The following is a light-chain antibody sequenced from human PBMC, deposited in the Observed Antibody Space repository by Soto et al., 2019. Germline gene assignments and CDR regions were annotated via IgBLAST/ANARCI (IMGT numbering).Light chain of an antibody. V-gene: IGLV1-51*01. J-gene: IGLJ1*01. CDR3: GSWDSSLGAYV. Sequence: QSVLTQPPSASGTPGQRVTISCSGSSSITDSYVYWYQQLPGTAPKLLIYDDNKRPSGIPDRFSGSKSGTSATLGITGFQTGDEADYYCGSWDSSLGAYVFGTGTKVTVL. CDR2: DDN. CDR1: SSITDSY.